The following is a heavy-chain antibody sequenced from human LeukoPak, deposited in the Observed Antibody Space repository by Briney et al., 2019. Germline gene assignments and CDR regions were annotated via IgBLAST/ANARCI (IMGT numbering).Heavy chain of an antibody. V-gene: IGHV3-66*01. Sequence: GGSLRLSCVASGFAVSSKYMSWIRQAPGKGLEWVSVIYTGGSTHYPDSVKGRFTISGDDSKNTVSLQMNSLRAEDTAVYYCARNLGTLATGGVALDIWGQGTMVTVAS. CDR3: ARNLGTLATGGVALDI. CDR2: IYTGGST. D-gene: IGHD1-14*01. CDR1: GFAVSSKY. J-gene: IGHJ3*02.